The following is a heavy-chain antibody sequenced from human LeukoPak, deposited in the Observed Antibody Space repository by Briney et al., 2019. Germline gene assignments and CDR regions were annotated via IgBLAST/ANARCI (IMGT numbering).Heavy chain of an antibody. CDR2: ISSSGSTV. Sequence: GGSLRLSCAASGFTFSDYYMSWIRQAPGEGLEWVSYISSSGSTVYYADSLKGRFTISRDNAKNSLYLQMNSLRAEDTAVYYCARLGHYYYFMDVWGKGTTVTVYS. CDR3: ARLGHYYYFMDV. J-gene: IGHJ6*03. V-gene: IGHV3-11*01. CDR1: GFTFSDYY.